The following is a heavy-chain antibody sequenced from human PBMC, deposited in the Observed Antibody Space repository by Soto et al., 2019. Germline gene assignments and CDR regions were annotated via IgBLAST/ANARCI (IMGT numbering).Heavy chain of an antibody. V-gene: IGHV4-30-2*01. CDR2: IYHSGST. D-gene: IGHD6-19*01. CDR1: GGSISSGGYS. CDR3: ARAGGLGAVAVDY. J-gene: IGHJ4*02. Sequence: QLQLQESGSGLVKPSQTLSLTCAVSGGSISSGGYSWSWIRQPPGKGLEWIGYIYHSGSTYYTPPLKSRVTISVDRSKNQFSLKLSSVTAADTAVYYCARAGGLGAVAVDYWGQGTLVTVSS.